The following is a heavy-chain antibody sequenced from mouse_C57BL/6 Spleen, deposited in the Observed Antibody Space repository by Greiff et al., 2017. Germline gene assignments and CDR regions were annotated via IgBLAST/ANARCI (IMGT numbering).Heavy chain of an antibody. CDR2: IHPNSGST. Sequence: VQLQQPGAELVKPGASVKLSCKASGYTFTSYWMHWVKQRPGQGLEWIGMIHPNSGSTNYNEKFKSKATLTVDKSSSTAYMQLSSLTSEDSAVYYCARRIDYGNYFGYWGQGTTLTVSS. CDR1: GYTFTSYW. CDR3: ARRIDYGNYFGY. V-gene: IGHV1-64*01. J-gene: IGHJ2*01. D-gene: IGHD2-1*01.